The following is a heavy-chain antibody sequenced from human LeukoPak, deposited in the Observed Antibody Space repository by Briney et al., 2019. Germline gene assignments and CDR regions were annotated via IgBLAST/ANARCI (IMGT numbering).Heavy chain of an antibody. CDR1: GYSISSGYY. CDR2: IYYSGST. D-gene: IGHD1-26*01. CDR3: ARPAYSGIPFGY. J-gene: IGHJ4*02. Sequence: SETLSLTCTVSGYSISSGYYWGWIRQPPGKGLGWIGSIYYSGSTYYNPTLKSLVTISVDPSKTQFSLKVSSVTAADTAVYYCARPAYSGIPFGYWGQGTLVTVSS. V-gene: IGHV4-38-2*02.